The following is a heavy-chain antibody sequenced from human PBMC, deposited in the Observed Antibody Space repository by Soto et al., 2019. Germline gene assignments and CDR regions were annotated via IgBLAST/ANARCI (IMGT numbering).Heavy chain of an antibody. CDR1: GGSVNSDSYY. J-gene: IGHJ4*02. CDR3: AREYSNSPEAFDY. V-gene: IGHV4-61*01. CDR2: IYYTGST. Sequence: SETLSLTCTVSGGSVNSDSYYWSWIRQPPGKGLEWIGYIYYTGSTNYNPSLKSRVTISLDTSRNQFSLKLSSVTAADTAVFYCAREYSNSPEAFDYWGQGTLVTVSS. D-gene: IGHD6-6*01.